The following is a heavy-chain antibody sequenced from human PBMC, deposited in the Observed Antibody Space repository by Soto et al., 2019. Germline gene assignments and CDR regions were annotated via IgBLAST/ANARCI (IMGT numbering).Heavy chain of an antibody. Sequence: QVQLQQWGAGLLKPSETLSLTCAVYGGSFSGYQWTWIRQTPGKGLEWIGEINDSGNINYNPSLKSRVTIFLDTPKKQISLKLSSVTAADTAVYYCARGSILWFGELSRRGGYYYYMDVWGEGTTVIVSS. V-gene: IGHV4-34*01. D-gene: IGHD3-10*01. CDR1: GGSFSGYQ. J-gene: IGHJ6*03. CDR3: ARGSILWFGELSRRGGYYYYMDV. CDR2: INDSGNI.